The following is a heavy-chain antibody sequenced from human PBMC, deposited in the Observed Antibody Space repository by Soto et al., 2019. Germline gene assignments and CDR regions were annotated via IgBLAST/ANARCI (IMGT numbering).Heavy chain of an antibody. CDR3: ARHPERIAQIGWFDP. J-gene: IGHJ5*02. V-gene: IGHV1-3*01. D-gene: IGHD6-13*01. CDR2: INAGNGNT. Sequence: TSVKVSCEASGYTFTSYAMHWVRQAPGQRLEWMGWINAGNGNTKYSQSLRSTIYYADSVKSRFTISRDNAKNSLYLQMNSLRAEDTAVYYCARHPERIAQIGWFDPWGQGTLVTVSS. CDR1: GYTFTSYA.